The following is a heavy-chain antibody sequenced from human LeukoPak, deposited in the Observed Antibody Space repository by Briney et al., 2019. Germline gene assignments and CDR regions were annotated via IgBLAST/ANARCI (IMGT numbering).Heavy chain of an antibody. D-gene: IGHD5-12*01. V-gene: IGHV4-31*03. CDR2: IYYSGST. J-gene: IGHJ4*02. Sequence: SETLSLTCTVSGGSISSGGYYWSWIRQHPGKGLEWIGYIYYSGSTYYNPSLKSRVTISVDTSKNQFSLKLSSVTAADTAVYYCARGHGYSGYDLDYWGQGTLVTVSS. CDR1: GGSISSGGYY. CDR3: ARGHGYSGYDLDY.